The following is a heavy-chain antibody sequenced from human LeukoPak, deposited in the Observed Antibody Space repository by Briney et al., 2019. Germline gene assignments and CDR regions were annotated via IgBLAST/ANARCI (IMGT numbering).Heavy chain of an antibody. J-gene: IGHJ4*02. CDR3: ARRDIVATIST. CDR2: IYSIGST. V-gene: IGHV4-61*02. Sequence: SETLSLTCTVSGGSISSGNYYRTWIRQPAGKGLEWIGRIYSIGSTDYNPSLKSRVTISVDRSKNQFSLKLSSVTAADTAVYYCARRDIVATISTWGQGTLVTVSS. CDR1: GGSISSGNYY. D-gene: IGHD5-12*01.